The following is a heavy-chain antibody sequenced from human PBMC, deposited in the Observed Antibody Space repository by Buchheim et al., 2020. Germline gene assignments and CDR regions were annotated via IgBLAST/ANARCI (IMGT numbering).Heavy chain of an antibody. CDR2: ISGSGGSI. D-gene: IGHD3-16*02. V-gene: IGHV3-23*01. J-gene: IGHJ4*02. CDR1: GFTFSSYA. CDR3: ASNYVWGSYRYYYFDY. Sequence: EVQLLESGGGLVQPGGSLRLSCAASGFTFSSYAMSWVRQAPGKGLEWVSAISGSGGSIYYADPVKGRFTISRDNSKNTLYLQMNSLRAEDTAVYFCASNYVWGSYRYYYFDYWGQGTL.